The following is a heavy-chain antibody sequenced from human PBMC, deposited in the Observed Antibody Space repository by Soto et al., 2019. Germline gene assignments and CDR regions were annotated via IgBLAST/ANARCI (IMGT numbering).Heavy chain of an antibody. D-gene: IGHD1-20*01. CDR3: ASRGRYPKSSYCYGMDV. Sequence: QVQLVQSGAEGKKPGSSVKVSCKASGGTFSTYSISWVRQAPGQGLEWMGGSPPIFGTSKYAQNFQARATLTADATTSTAYMELSSLRSDDTAVYYCASRGRYPKSSYCYGMDVWGQGTTVTVSS. CDR1: GGTFSTYS. J-gene: IGHJ6*01. V-gene: IGHV1-69*01. CDR2: SPPIFGTS.